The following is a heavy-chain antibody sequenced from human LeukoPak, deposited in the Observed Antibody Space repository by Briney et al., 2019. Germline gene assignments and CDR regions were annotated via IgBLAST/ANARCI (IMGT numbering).Heavy chain of an antibody. CDR1: GYSFTTYW. V-gene: IGHV5-51*01. D-gene: IGHD4-17*01. Sequence: SGESLKISCEVYGYSFTTYWLGWVRQMPGKGLEWMGTFNPADSDIRYSPSFQGQVTISADKSISTAYLQWSSLKASDSAMYYCVKHRGMTTVTPLDFWGQGTLVTVSS. J-gene: IGHJ4*02. CDR3: VKHRGMTTVTPLDF. CDR2: FNPADSDI.